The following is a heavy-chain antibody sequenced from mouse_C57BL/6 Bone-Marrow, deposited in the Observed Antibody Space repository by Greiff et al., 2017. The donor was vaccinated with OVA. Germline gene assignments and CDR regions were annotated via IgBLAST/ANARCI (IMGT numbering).Heavy chain of an antibody. V-gene: IGHV1-81*01. CDR1: GYTFTSYG. CDR3: ARGVYYGSSYSFDY. Sequence: LQESGAELARPGASVKLSCKASGYTFTSYGISWVKQRTGQGLEWIGEIYPRSGNTYYNEKFKGKATLTADKSSSTAYMELRSLTSEDSAVYFCARGVYYGSSYSFDYWGQGTTLTVSS. CDR2: IYPRSGNT. D-gene: IGHD1-1*01. J-gene: IGHJ2*01.